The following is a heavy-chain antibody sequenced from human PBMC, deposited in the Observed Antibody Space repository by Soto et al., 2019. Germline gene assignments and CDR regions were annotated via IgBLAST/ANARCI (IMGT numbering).Heavy chain of an antibody. J-gene: IGHJ4*02. CDR2: ISAYNGNT. Sequence: GASVKFSCKASGYTFTSYDINWVRQATGQGLEWMGWISAYNGNTNYAQKLQGRVTMTTDTSTSTAYRELRSLRSDDTAVYYCARDEDIVATSTDYWGQGTLVTSPQ. D-gene: IGHD5-12*01. CDR1: GYTFTSYD. CDR3: ARDEDIVATSTDY. V-gene: IGHV1-18*01.